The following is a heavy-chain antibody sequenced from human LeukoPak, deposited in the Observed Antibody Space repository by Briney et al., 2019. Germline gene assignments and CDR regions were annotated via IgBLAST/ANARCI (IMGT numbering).Heavy chain of an antibody. Sequence: GGSLRLSCAASGFTFSDYYMSWIRQASGKGLEWVSYISSSSSYTNYADSVKGRFTISRDNAKNSLYLQMNSLRAEDTAVYYCARLYCSSTSCYWSYFDYWGQGTLVTVSS. J-gene: IGHJ4*02. CDR3: ARLYCSSTSCYWSYFDY. D-gene: IGHD2-2*01. V-gene: IGHV3-11*06. CDR2: ISSSSSYT. CDR1: GFTFSDYY.